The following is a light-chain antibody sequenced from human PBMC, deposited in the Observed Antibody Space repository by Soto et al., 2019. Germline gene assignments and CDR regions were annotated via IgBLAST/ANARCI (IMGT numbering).Light chain of an antibody. CDR1: QSISSW. J-gene: IGKJ1*01. V-gene: IGKV1-5*03. CDR3: QQTYCTPQT. Sequence: DIQKKTVPSNXYGLLGYRDTISFRASQSISSWLASYQQKPGKAPKLLIYKASSLESGVPSSFSGSGSGTEFTLTISSLQPEDFATYYCQQTYCTPQTFGQGTKVDIK. CDR2: KAS.